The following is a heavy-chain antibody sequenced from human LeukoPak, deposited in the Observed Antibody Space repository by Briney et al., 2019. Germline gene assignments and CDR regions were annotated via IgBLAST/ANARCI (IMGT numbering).Heavy chain of an antibody. J-gene: IGHJ4*02. CDR3: TKAKYYHFGY. CDR1: GFTFSSYG. D-gene: IGHD3-16*01. Sequence: PGGSLRLSCVASGFTFSSYGMSWVRQAPGKGLEWVSAISGSDDSTYYADSVRGRFTISRDVSKNTLLLQMNSLRAVDTALYYCTKAKYYHFGYWGQGTLVTVSS. CDR2: ISGSDDST. V-gene: IGHV3-23*01.